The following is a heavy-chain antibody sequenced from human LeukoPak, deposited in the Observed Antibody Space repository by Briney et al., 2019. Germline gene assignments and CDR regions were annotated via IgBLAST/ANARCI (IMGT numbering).Heavy chain of an antibody. J-gene: IGHJ5*02. D-gene: IGHD3-10*01. CDR3: ARDGEAMVRGITYNWFDP. Sequence: PGGSLRLSCAASGFTFSSYSMNWVRQAPGKGLEWVSSISSSSSYIYYADSVKGRFTISRDNAKNSPYLQMNSLRAEDTAVYYCARDGEAMVRGITYNWFDPWGQGTLVTVSS. CDR2: ISSSSSYI. CDR1: GFTFSSYS. V-gene: IGHV3-21*01.